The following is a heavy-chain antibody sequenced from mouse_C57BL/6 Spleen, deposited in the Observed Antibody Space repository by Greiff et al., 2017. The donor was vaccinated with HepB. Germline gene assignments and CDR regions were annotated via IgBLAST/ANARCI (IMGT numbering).Heavy chain of an antibody. J-gene: IGHJ4*01. CDR2: IYPGSGNT. V-gene: IGHV1-84*01. D-gene: IGHD1-1*01. CDR1: GYTFTDYY. Sequence: VQLQQSGPELVKPGASVKISCKASGYTFTDYYINWVKQRPGQGLEWIGWIYPGSGNTKYNEKFKGKATLTVDTSSSTAYMQLSSLTSEDAAVYFCARGYYDGSSYDYAMDYWGQGTSVTVSS. CDR3: ARGYYDGSSYDYAMDY.